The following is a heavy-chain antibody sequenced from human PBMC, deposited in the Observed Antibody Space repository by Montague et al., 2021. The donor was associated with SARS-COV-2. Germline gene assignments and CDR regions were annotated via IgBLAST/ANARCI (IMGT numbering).Heavy chain of an antibody. CDR2: ISAYNGNT. Sequence: SGKVSCKASGYTFTSYGISWVRQAPGQGLEWMGWISAYNGNTNYAQKLQGRVTMTTDTSTSTACMELRSLRSDDTAVYYCARGGYYYDSSGWGYYYYGMDVWGQGTTVTVSS. CDR3: ARGGYYYDSSGWGYYYYGMDV. D-gene: IGHD3-22*01. CDR1: GYTFTSYG. V-gene: IGHV1-18*01. J-gene: IGHJ6*02.